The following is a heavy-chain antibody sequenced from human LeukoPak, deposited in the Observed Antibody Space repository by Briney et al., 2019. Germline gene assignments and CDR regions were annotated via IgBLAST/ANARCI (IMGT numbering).Heavy chain of an antibody. CDR1: GGTFYSYA. CDR2: IIPIVGTA. CDR3: ARDADSSGSPGVGFDY. J-gene: IGHJ4*02. D-gene: IGHD3-22*01. Sequence: SVKVSCKASGGTFYSYAISWVRQAPGQGRQWMGRIIPIVGTANYAQKFQGRVTITADTSTSIAYMELSSLRSEDTAVYYCARDADSSGSPGVGFDYWGQGTLVTVSS. V-gene: IGHV1-69*04.